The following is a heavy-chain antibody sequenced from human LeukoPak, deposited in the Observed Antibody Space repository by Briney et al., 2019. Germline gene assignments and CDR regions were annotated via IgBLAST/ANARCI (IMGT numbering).Heavy chain of an antibody. V-gene: IGHV4-34*01. CDR1: GGSFSGYY. CDR3: ARRKYSSGCDY. J-gene: IGHJ4*02. CDR2: INHSGST. Sequence: PSETLSLTCAVYGGSFSGYYWSWIRQPPGKGLEWIGEINHSGSTNYNPSLKSRVTISVDTSKNQFSLKLSSVTAADTAVYYCARRKYSSGCDYWGQGTLVTVSS. D-gene: IGHD6-19*01.